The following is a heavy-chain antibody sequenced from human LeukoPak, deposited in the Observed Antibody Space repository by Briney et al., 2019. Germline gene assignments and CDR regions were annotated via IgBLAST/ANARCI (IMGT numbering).Heavy chain of an antibody. D-gene: IGHD3-16*01. V-gene: IGHV5-51*01. J-gene: IGHJ4*02. CDR3: ARQMQGATPIDY. CDR2: IYPGDSDT. CDR1: GSRLNNYW. Sequence: RHGESLKISCEASGSRLNNYWIVWVRQMPGKGLEWMGIIYPGDSDTRYSPSFQGQATISADKSTTTAYLQWSSLKTSDTAIYYCARQMQGATPIDYWGQGTLVTVSS.